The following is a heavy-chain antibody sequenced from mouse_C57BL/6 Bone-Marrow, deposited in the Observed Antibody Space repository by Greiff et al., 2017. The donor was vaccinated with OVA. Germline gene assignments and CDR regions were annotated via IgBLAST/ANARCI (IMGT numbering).Heavy chain of an antibody. CDR3: ARGDSYY. Sequence: VKLQESGAELVRPGSSVKLSCKASGYTFTSYWMHWVKQRPIQGLEWIGNIDPSDSETHYNQKFKDKATLTVDKSSSTAYMQLSSLTSEDSAVYYCARGDSYYWGQGTTLTVSS. V-gene: IGHV1-52*01. J-gene: IGHJ2*01. CDR1: GYTFTSYW. CDR2: IDPSDSET.